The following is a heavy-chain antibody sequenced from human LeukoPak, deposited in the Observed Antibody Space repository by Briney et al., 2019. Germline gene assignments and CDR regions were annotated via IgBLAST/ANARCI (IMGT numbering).Heavy chain of an antibody. V-gene: IGHV4-39*07. CDR3: ARNGRRPKLLLLRFLELAEEAFDI. CDR2: IYYSGST. D-gene: IGHD3-3*01. Sequence: PSETLSLTCTVSGGSISSSSYYWGWIRQPPGKGLEWIGSIYYSGSTYYNPSLKSRVTISVDTSKNQFSLKLSSVTAADTAVYYCARNGRRPKLLLLRFLELAEEAFDIWGQGTMVTVSS. CDR1: GGSISSSSYY. J-gene: IGHJ3*02.